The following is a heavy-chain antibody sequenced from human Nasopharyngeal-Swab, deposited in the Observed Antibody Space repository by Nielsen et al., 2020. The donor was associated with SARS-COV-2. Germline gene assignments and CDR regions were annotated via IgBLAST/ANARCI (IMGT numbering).Heavy chain of an antibody. V-gene: IGHV1-24*01. CDR1: GYTLTELS. J-gene: IGHJ5*02. D-gene: IGHD4-23*01. CDR2: FDPEDGET. CDR3: ATGTAVVTRGWFDP. Sequence: ASVKVSCKVSGYTLTELSMHWVRQAPGKGLEWMGGFDPEDGETIYAHKFQDRVTVTRDTSTSTVYMELSSLRSEDTAVYYCATGTAVVTRGWFDPWGQGTLVTVSS.